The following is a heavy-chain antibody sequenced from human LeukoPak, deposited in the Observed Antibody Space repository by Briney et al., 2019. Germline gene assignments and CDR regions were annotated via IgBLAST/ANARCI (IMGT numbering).Heavy chain of an antibody. CDR1: GYTFTSYG. V-gene: IGHV7-4-1*02. CDR2: INTNTGNP. J-gene: IGHJ4*02. CDR3: ARDTTTVESYYFDY. Sequence: ASVNVSCKASGYTFTSYGMNWVRQAPGQGLEWMGWINTNTGNPTYPQGFTGQFVFSLDTSVSTAYLHISSLKAEDTAVYYCARDTTTVESYYFDYWGQGTLVTVSS. D-gene: IGHD4-23*01.